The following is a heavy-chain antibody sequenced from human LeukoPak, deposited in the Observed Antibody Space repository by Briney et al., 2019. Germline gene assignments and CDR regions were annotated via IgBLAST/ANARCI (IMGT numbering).Heavy chain of an antibody. J-gene: IGHJ4*02. CDR3: VTESTGTLDY. D-gene: IGHD3-9*01. CDR1: GLTFSRHA. V-gene: IGHV3-23*01. CDR2: ISGSGGST. Sequence: GGSLRLSCAASGLTFSRHAMSWVRQAPGKGLEWVSSISGSGGSTYYADSVKGRFTISRDNSKNTLYLQMNSLRAEDTAVYYCVTESTGTLDYWGQGILVTVSS.